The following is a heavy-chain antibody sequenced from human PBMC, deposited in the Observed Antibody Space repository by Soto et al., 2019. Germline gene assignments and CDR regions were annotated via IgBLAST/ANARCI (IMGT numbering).Heavy chain of an antibody. CDR1: GFTSRVYS. CDR2: ITSDERTI. D-gene: IGHD6-19*01. J-gene: IGHJ4*01. V-gene: IGHV3-48*02. CDR3: ARSVEGHFDF. Sequence: GGSLRLSCSASGFTSRVYSMNWVRQAPGKGLEWVSYITSDERTIHYADSVKGRFTISRDNAKNSVYLQMTSLRDEDTAVYYCARSVEGHFDFWGQGILVTVSS.